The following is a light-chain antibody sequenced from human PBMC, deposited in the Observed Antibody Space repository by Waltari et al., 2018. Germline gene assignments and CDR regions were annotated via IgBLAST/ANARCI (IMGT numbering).Light chain of an antibody. CDR2: DAS. CDR1: QDISNY. Sequence: DIQMTQSPSSLSASVGDRVTITCQASQDISNYLNWYQQKPGKAPKLQIYDASNLETGVPSRFSGSGSGTDFTFTISSLQPEDIATYYCQQYDNLPIFTFGPGTKVDIK. V-gene: IGKV1-33*01. J-gene: IGKJ3*01. CDR3: QQYDNLPIFT.